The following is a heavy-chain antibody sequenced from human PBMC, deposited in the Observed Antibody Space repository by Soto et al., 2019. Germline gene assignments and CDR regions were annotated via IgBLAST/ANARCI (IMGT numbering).Heavy chain of an antibody. CDR1: GGSISSSSYY. CDR3: ARHGGEWDCGGDCYPAYYYYYGMDV. CDR2: IYYSGST. D-gene: IGHD2-21*02. J-gene: IGHJ6*02. V-gene: IGHV4-39*01. Sequence: QLQLQESGPGLVKPSETLSLTCTVSGGSISSSSYYWGWIRQPPGKGLEWIGSIYYSGSTYYNPSLKSRVTISVDTSKNQFSLKLSSVTAADTAVYYCARHGGEWDCGGDCYPAYYYYYGMDVWGQGTTVTVSS.